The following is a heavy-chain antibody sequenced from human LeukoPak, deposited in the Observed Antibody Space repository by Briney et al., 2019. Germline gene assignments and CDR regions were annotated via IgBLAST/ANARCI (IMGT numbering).Heavy chain of an antibody. CDR2: LSYDGSNK. Sequence: GVSLRLSCVASGFSLSSNGMHWVRQVPGKGLEWVAVLSYDGSNKYHADSVKGRFTISRDNSKNTLYLQMNSLRSEDTAVYYCARDTSSGWPYYFDYWGQGTLVTVSS. V-gene: IGHV3-30*19. J-gene: IGHJ4*02. D-gene: IGHD6-19*01. CDR1: GFSLSSNG. CDR3: ARDTSSGWPYYFDY.